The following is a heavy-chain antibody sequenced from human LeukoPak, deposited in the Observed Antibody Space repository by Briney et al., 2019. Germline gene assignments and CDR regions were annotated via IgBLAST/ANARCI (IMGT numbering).Heavy chain of an antibody. CDR3: ARDLEGPDSGWFDY. CDR2: ISSSSSYI. J-gene: IGHJ4*02. Sequence: RGSLRLSCAASGFTFSSYSMNWVRQAPGKGLEWVSSISSSSSYIYYADSVKGRFTISRDNAKNSLYLQMNSLRAEDTAVYYCARDLEGPDSGWFDYWGQGTLVTVSS. V-gene: IGHV3-21*01. CDR1: GFTFSSYS. D-gene: IGHD5-12*01.